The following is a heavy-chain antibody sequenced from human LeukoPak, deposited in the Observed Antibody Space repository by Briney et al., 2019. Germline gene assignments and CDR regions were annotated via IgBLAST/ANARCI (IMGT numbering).Heavy chain of an antibody. CDR2: INHSGST. CDR3: ARQQWLVLRD. Sequence: PSETLSLTCAVYGESFSGYYWSWIRQPPGKGLEWIGEINHSGSTNYNPSLKSRVTISVDTSKNQFSLKLSSVTAADTAVYYCARQQWLVLRDWGQGTLVTVSS. D-gene: IGHD6-19*01. J-gene: IGHJ4*02. CDR1: GESFSGYY. V-gene: IGHV4-34*01.